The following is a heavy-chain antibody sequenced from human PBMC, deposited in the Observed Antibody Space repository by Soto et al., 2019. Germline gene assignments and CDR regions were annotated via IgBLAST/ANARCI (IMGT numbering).Heavy chain of an antibody. CDR1: GFTFSSYG. CDR3: AKEVSRDIVLVPAAMHFDY. CDR2: ISYDGSNK. Sequence: QVQLVESGGGVVQPGRSLRLSCAASGFTFSSYGMHWVRQAPGKGLEWVAVISYDGSNKYYADSVKGRFTISRDNSKNTLYLQMNSLRAEDTAVYYCAKEVSRDIVLVPAAMHFDYWGQGTLVTVSS. V-gene: IGHV3-30*18. D-gene: IGHD2-2*01. J-gene: IGHJ4*02.